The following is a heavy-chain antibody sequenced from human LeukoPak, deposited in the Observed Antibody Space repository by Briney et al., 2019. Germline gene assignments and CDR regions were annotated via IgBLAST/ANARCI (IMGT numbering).Heavy chain of an antibody. CDR3: ATGGLAAAGLRGTIDY. Sequence: ASVKVSCKVSGYTLTELSMHWVRQAPGKGLEWMGGFDPEDGETIYAQKFQGRVNMTEDTSTDTAYMELSSLRSEDTAVYYCATGGLAAAGLRGTIDYWGQGTLVTVSS. CDR1: GYTLTELS. D-gene: IGHD6-13*01. CDR2: FDPEDGET. J-gene: IGHJ4*02. V-gene: IGHV1-24*01.